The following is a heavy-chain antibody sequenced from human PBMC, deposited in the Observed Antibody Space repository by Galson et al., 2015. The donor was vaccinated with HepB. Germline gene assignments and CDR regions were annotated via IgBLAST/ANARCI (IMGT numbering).Heavy chain of an antibody. CDR1: GFTFSSYA. J-gene: IGHJ4*02. CDR2: ISGSGDST. D-gene: IGHD3-10*01. V-gene: IGHV3-23*01. Sequence: SLRLSCAGSGFTFSSYAMSWVRQAAGKGLEWVSAISGSGDSTFYADSLRGRFTISRDNSKNTLNLQMDSLRAEDTAVYYCAKGFRGSYWGGGDYWGQGTLVTVSS. CDR3: AKGFRGSYWGGGDY.